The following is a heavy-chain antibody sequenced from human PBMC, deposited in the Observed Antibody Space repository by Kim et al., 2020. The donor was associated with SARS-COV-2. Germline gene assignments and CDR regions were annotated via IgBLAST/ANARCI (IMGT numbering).Heavy chain of an antibody. CDR3: ARDLGYCSGGSCFPLDY. Sequence: SAKGRLTISRDNAKNSLYLQMNSLGDEDTAIYYCARDLGYCSGGSCFPLDYWGQGTLVTVSS. D-gene: IGHD2-15*01. V-gene: IGHV3-48*02. J-gene: IGHJ4*02.